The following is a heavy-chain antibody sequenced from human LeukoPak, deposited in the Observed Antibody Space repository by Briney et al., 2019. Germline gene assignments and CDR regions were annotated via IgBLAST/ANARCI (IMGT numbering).Heavy chain of an antibody. Sequence: SQTLSLTCTVSGGSISSGGYYWSWLRQHPGKGLEWIVYIYYSGSTYYNPSLKSRVTISVDTSKNQFSLKLSSVTAADTAVYYCARAQDNPHYYYYYGMDVWGQGTTVTVSS. V-gene: IGHV4-31*03. J-gene: IGHJ6*02. CDR2: IYYSGST. CDR1: GGSISSGGYY. CDR3: ARAQDNPHYYYYYGMDV.